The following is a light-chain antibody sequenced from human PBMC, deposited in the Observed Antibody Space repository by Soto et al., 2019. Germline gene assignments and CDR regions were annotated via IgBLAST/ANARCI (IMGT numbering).Light chain of an antibody. J-gene: IGKJ2*03. V-gene: IGKV1-39*01. CDR2: TAS. Sequence: DIQMTQSPSSLSVSVGDRVTITCRASQSISSYLNWYQQKPGKAPQLLIYTASSLQSGVPSRFSGSGSGTDFTLTISSLQPEDFATYHCQQSYRTPYSFGQGTKLEIK. CDR1: QSISSY. CDR3: QQSYRTPYS.